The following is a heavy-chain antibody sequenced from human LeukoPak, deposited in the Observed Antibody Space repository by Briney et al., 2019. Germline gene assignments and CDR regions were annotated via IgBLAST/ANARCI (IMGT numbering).Heavy chain of an antibody. CDR3: ARAGSGYWHWFDP. J-gene: IGHJ5*02. CDR2: ISAYNGNT. D-gene: IGHD3-3*01. CDR1: GYTFTSYG. V-gene: IGHV1-18*01. Sequence: ASVKVSCKASGYTFTSYGISWARQAPGQGLEWMGWISAYNGNTKYAQKFQGRVTMTTDTSTSTAYMELRSLRSDDTAVYYCARAGSGYWHWFDPWGQGTLVTVSS.